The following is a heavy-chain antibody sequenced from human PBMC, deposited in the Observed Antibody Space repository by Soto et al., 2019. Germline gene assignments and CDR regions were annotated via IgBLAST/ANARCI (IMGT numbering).Heavy chain of an antibody. CDR2: ISAYNGNT. J-gene: IGHJ6*02. Sequence: QVQLVQSGAEVKKPGASLKVSCKASGYTFTSYGISWVRQAPGEGLEWMGWISAYNGNTNYAQKLQGRVTMTTDTSTSTAYMELRSLRSDDTAVYYCARSYASPYYYYGMDVWGQGTTVTVSS. CDR3: ARSYASPYYYYGMDV. D-gene: IGHD2-8*01. V-gene: IGHV1-18*01. CDR1: GYTFTSYG.